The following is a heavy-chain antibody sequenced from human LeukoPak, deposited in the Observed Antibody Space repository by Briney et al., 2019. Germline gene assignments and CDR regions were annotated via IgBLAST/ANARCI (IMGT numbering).Heavy chain of an antibody. CDR3: VREASGGSKGVSGTFDI. Sequence: PGGSLRLSCAASAFTFSDYWMTWVRQAPGKGLEWVASIKRDGSEKYYVGSVKGRFTISRDNAKNSLYLQMNSLRAEDTAVYHCVREASGGSKGVSGTFDIWGQGTLVTVSS. CDR1: AFTFSDYW. D-gene: IGHD6-13*01. CDR2: IKRDGSEK. V-gene: IGHV3-7*01. J-gene: IGHJ3*02.